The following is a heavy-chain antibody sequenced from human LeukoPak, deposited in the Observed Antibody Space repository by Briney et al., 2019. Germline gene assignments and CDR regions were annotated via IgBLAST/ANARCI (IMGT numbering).Heavy chain of an antibody. CDR3: AREYTAMAYDY. J-gene: IGHJ4*02. V-gene: IGHV3-30*02. CDR2: IRYDGSNK. D-gene: IGHD5-18*01. Sequence: PGGSLGLSCAASGFTFSSYGMHWVRQAPGKGLEWVAFIRYDGSNKYYADSVKGRFTISRDNAKNSLFLQMNNLRVDDSAVYYCAREYTAMAYDYWGQGNLVTVSS. CDR1: GFTFSSYG.